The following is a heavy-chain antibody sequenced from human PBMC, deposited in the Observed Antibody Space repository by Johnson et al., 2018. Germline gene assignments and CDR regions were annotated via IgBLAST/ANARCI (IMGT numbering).Heavy chain of an antibody. J-gene: IGHJ3*02. CDR1: GFTFSSYG. V-gene: IGHV3-30*03. CDR3: ARDTRGVNSSPRSAFGI. D-gene: IGHD6-13*01. CDR2: ISYDGSNK. Sequence: QVQLVESGGGVVQPGRSLRLSCAASGFTFSSYGMHWVRQAPGKGLEWVAVISYDGSNKYYADSVKGRFTISRDNSKNTLYLQMNSLRAEDTAVYYCARDTRGVNSSPRSAFGIWGQGTMVTVSS.